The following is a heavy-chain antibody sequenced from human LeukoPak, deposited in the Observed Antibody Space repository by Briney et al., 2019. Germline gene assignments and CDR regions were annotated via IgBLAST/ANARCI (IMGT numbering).Heavy chain of an antibody. V-gene: IGHV4-34*01. CDR2: INHSGST. Sequence: SETLSLTCAVYGGSFSGYYWSWIRQPPGKGLEWIGEINHSGSTNYNPSLKSRVTISVDTSKNQFSLKLSSVTAADTAVYYCARGPPRRYCSSTSCTDSKDFDYWGQGTLVTVSS. CDR3: ARGPPRRYCSSTSCTDSKDFDY. D-gene: IGHD2-2*01. J-gene: IGHJ4*02. CDR1: GGSFSGYY.